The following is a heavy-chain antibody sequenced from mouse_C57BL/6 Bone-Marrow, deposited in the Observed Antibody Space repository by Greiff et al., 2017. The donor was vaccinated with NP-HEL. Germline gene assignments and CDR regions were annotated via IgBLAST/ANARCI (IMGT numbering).Heavy chain of an antibody. CDR1: GYTFTDYV. J-gene: IGHJ4*01. CDR3: ARAPYYEYDGAMDY. V-gene: IGHV1-26*01. Sequence: EVQLQQSGAERGKSGASVKISCKASGYTFTDYVMKWVKLRHGKSGEGRGEGIPNTGGTSYNQKFKGNATLTVDKSSGTAYMELRSLTAEDSAVYYCARAPYYEYDGAMDYWGQGTSVTVSS. CDR2: GIPNTGGT. D-gene: IGHD2-4*01.